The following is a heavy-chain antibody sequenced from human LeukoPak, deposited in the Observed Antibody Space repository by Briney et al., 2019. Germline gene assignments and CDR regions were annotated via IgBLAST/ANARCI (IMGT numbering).Heavy chain of an antibody. J-gene: IGHJ6*02. CDR3: ARDVEMATPWYFGMDV. V-gene: IGHV4-59*01. CDR1: GGSISSDY. CDR2: IHYSGST. D-gene: IGHD5-24*01. Sequence: SETLSLTCAVSGGSISSDYWGWIRQPPGKGLEWIGYIHYSGSTNYNPSLKSRVTISVDMSKTQFSLRLRSVTVADTAVYYCARDVEMATPWYFGMDVWGQGTTVTVSS.